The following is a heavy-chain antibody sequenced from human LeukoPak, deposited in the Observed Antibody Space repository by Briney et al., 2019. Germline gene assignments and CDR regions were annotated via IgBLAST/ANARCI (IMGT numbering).Heavy chain of an antibody. J-gene: IGHJ4*02. Sequence: GGSLRLSCAASGFTFSSYSMNWVRQAPGKGLEWVAFIRYDGSNKYYADSVKGRFTISRDNSKNTLYLQMNSLRAEDTAVYYCANNDYGDYAPDYWGQGTLVTVSS. V-gene: IGHV3-30*02. CDR3: ANNDYGDYAPDY. D-gene: IGHD4-17*01. CDR1: GFTFSSYS. CDR2: IRYDGSNK.